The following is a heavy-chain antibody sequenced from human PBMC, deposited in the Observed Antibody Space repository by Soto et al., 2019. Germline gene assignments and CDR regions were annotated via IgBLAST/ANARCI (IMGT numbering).Heavy chain of an antibody. CDR3: EVTTGY. J-gene: IGHJ4*02. V-gene: IGHV1-18*01. CDR1: GYTFTSYG. Sequence: GASVKVSCKTSGYTFTSYGISWVRQAPGQGLEWMGWISTYKGNTNYAQKFQGRVTMTTNTSTSTAYMELSSLRSEDTAVYYCEVTTGYWGQGTKVTVSS. D-gene: IGHD2-21*02. CDR2: ISTYKGNT.